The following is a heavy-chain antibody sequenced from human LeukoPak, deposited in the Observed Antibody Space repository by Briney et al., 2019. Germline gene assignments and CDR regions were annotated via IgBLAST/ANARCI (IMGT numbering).Heavy chain of an antibody. CDR1: GGTFSSYA. V-gene: IGHV1-69*05. CDR3: ARDRPRTKDSSGYYPYYFDF. Sequence: SVKVSCKASGGTFSSYAISWVRQAPGQGLEWMGGIIPIFGTANYAQKFQGRVTITTDESTSTAYMELSSLRSEDTAVYYCARDRPRTKDSSGYYPYYFDFWGQGTLVTVSS. CDR2: IIPIFGTA. D-gene: IGHD3-22*01. J-gene: IGHJ4*02.